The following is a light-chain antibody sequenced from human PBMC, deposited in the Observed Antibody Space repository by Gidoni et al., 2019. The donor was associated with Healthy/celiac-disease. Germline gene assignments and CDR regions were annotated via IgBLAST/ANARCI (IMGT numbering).Light chain of an antibody. Sequence: DIQLTQSPSFLSASVGYRVTITCRASQGISSYVAWYQQKPGKAPKLLIYAASTLQSGVPSRFSGSGSGTEFTLTISSLQPEDFATYYCQQLNSYPWTFGQGTKVEIK. CDR3: QQLNSYPWT. V-gene: IGKV1-9*01. CDR1: QGISSY. CDR2: AAS. J-gene: IGKJ1*01.